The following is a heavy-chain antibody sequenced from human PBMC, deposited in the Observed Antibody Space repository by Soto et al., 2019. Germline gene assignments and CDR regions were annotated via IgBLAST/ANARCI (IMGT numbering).Heavy chain of an antibody. CDR3: ARVGSAWKFDY. D-gene: IGHD6-19*01. CDR2: IYSGGYT. Sequence: GGSLRLSCAASGFDVSNTDMSWVRQAPGKGLEWVSVIYSGGYTNYADSVKGRVTMTTDTPTSTVYMELRSLRSDDTAVYYCARVGSAWKFDYWGQGTLVTVSS. CDR1: GFDVSNTD. V-gene: IGHV3-53*05. J-gene: IGHJ4*02.